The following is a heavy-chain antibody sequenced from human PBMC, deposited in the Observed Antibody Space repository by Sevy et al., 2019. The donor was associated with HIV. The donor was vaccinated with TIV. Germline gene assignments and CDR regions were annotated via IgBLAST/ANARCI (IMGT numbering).Heavy chain of an antibody. Sequence: GGSLRLSCAASGFTFDDYTMHWVRQAPGKGLEWVSLISWDGGSTYYADSVKSRFTISRDNSKNSLYLQMNSLRTEDTALYYCAKDLQEGSGSYPDYWGPGTLVTVSS. CDR2: ISWDGGST. V-gene: IGHV3-43*01. CDR1: GFTFDDYT. CDR3: AKDLQEGSGSYPDY. J-gene: IGHJ4*02. D-gene: IGHD3-10*01.